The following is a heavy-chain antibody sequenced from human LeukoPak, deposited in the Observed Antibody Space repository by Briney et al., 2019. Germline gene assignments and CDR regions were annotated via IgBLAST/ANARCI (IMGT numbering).Heavy chain of an antibody. V-gene: IGHV3-9*01. Sequence: GGSLRLSCAASGFTFDDYAMHWVRQAPGKGLEWVSGISWNSGSIGYADSVKGRFTISRDNAKNSLYLQMNSLRAEDTALYYCAEDIEDFGSGWPYYFDYWGQGTLVTVSS. CDR2: ISWNSGSI. CDR1: GFTFDDYA. D-gene: IGHD6-19*01. CDR3: AEDIEDFGSGWPYYFDY. J-gene: IGHJ4*02.